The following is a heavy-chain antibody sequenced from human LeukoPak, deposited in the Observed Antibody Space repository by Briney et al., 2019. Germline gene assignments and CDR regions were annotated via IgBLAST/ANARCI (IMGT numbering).Heavy chain of an antibody. Sequence: AGGSLRLSCAASGFTFSSDAMSWVRQAPGKGLEWVSSIFPSGGEIHYADSVKGRFSISKDNSKNTLYLQMNSLRAEDTAVYYCARESGYAVGDYWGQGTLVTVSS. D-gene: IGHD5-12*01. J-gene: IGHJ4*02. CDR1: GFTFSSDA. V-gene: IGHV3-23*01. CDR3: ARESGYAVGDY. CDR2: IFPSGGEI.